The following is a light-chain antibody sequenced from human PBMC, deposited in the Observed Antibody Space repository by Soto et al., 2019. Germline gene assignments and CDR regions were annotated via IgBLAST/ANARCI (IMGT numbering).Light chain of an antibody. V-gene: IGKV1-39*01. CDR2: AAS. CDR3: QQSHSVPLT. Sequence: DIQMTQSPSSLSASLRDRVTITCRASQSISTYIDWFQQKPGKAPKLLISAASTLQSGVPSRFSGSGSGTDFTLTISSLQPKDFATYFCQQSHSVPLTFGGGTKVESK. CDR1: QSISTY. J-gene: IGKJ4*01.